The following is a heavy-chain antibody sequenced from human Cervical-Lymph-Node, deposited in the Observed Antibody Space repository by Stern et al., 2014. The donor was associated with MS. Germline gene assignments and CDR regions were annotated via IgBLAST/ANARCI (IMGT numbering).Heavy chain of an antibody. D-gene: IGHD1-26*01. Sequence: QVQLQESGTGLLKPSETLSLTCTVSGDSFSGYYWSWIRQPPGKGLEWIGVIYYSGSTNYNPSLKNRLTISLDTSKNQFSLNLYSVTAADTAVYYCARTSGSSYYYFGMDVWGQGTTVTVS. V-gene: IGHV4-59*01. CDR1: GDSFSGYY. J-gene: IGHJ6*02. CDR2: IYYSGST. CDR3: ARTSGSSYYYFGMDV.